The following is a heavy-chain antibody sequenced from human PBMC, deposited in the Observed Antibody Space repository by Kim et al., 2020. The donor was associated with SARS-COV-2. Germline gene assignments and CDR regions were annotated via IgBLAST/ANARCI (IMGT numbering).Heavy chain of an antibody. Sequence: ASVKVSCKASGYTFTSYAMNWVRQAPGQGLEWMGWINTNTGNPTYAQGFTGRFVFSLDTSVSTAYLQISSLKAEDTAVYYCARDPRSVTIRYLWYYYGMDVWGQGTTVTVSS. J-gene: IGHJ6*02. D-gene: IGHD4-17*01. CDR3: ARDPRSVTIRYLWYYYGMDV. CDR2: INTNTGNP. CDR1: GYTFTSYA. V-gene: IGHV7-4-1*02.